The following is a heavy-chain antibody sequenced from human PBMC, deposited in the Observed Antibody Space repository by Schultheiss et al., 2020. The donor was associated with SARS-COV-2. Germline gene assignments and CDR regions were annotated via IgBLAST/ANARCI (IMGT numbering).Heavy chain of an antibody. CDR1: GFIFSTNG. CDR3: AKDLELLWFGRKDY. D-gene: IGHD3-10*01. CDR2: IFDDGEST. Sequence: GGSLRLSCAASGFIFSTNGMTWVRQPPGKGLEWVSTIFDDGESTHYADSVKGRFGISRDNSKNTVYLQMNSLRVDDTAVYYCAKDLELLWFGRKDYWGQGTLVTVSS. V-gene: IGHV3-23*01. J-gene: IGHJ4*02.